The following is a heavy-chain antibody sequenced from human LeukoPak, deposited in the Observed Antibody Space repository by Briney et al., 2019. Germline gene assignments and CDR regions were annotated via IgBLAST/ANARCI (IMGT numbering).Heavy chain of an antibody. CDR3: ARAYSSSWGRAWFDP. CDR1: GGSFSGYY. V-gene: IGHV4-34*01. CDR2: INHSENT. D-gene: IGHD6-13*01. J-gene: IGHJ5*02. Sequence: PSETLSLTCAVYGGSFSGYYWSWIRQPPGKGLEWIGEINHSENTNYNPSLKSRVTISVDTSKNQFSLKLSSVTAADTGVYYCARAYSSSWGRAWFDPWGQGTLITVSS.